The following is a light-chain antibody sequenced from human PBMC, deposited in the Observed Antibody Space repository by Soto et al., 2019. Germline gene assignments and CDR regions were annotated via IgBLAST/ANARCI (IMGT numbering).Light chain of an antibody. V-gene: IGKV3-15*01. CDR2: DAS. Sequence: EIVMTQSPATLSVSPGERATLSCRASQSVSRNLAWYQQTRGQAPRLLMFDASTRATGIPARFSGSGSGTDFTLTISSLQSEDYAIYYCQQYNNWPRTFDQGTKVDIK. CDR3: QQYNNWPRT. J-gene: IGKJ1*01. CDR1: QSVSRN.